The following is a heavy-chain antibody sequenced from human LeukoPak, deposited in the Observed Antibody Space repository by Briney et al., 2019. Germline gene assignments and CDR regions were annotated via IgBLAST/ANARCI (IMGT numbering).Heavy chain of an antibody. CDR2: IYTSGST. J-gene: IGHJ5*02. D-gene: IGHD2-15*01. CDR1: GGSISSYY. Sequence: KTSETLSLTCTVSGGSISSYYWSWIRQPAGKGLEWIGRIYTSGSTNYNPSLKSRVTMSVDTSKNQFSLKLSSVTAADTAVYYCARVEGGRAKGWWFDPWGQGTLVTVSP. CDR3: ARVEGGRAKGWWFDP. V-gene: IGHV4-4*07.